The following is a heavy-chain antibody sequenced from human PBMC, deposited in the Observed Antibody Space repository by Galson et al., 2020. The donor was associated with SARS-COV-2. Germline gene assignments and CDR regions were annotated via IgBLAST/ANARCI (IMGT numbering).Heavy chain of an antibody. CDR1: GFTFSSYA. CDR3: ASSNTAMVIYYYYGMDV. V-gene: IGHV3-30-3*01. Sequence: GGSLRLSCAASGFTFSSYAMHWVRQAPGKGLEWVAVISYDGSNKYYADSVKGRFTISRDNSKNTLYLQMNSPRAEDTAVYYCASSNTAMVIYYYYGMDVWGQGTTVTVSS. J-gene: IGHJ6*02. CDR2: ISYDGSNK. D-gene: IGHD5-18*01.